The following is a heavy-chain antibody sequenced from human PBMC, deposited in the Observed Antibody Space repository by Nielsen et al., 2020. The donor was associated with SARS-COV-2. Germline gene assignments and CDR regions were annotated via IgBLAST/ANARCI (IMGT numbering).Heavy chain of an antibody. CDR1: GFIVSSKY. J-gene: IGHJ4*02. CDR3: ARETIDFTSSFVDN. Sequence: GESLKISCAASGFIVSSKYMNWVRQAPGKGLEWLTIISSDGTNDHYADSVKGRFTISRDNSKNTLYLHLNSLRPEDTAVYYCARETIDFTSSFVDNWGQGTLVTVS. CDR2: ISSDGTND. D-gene: IGHD2-2*01. V-gene: IGHV3-30*03.